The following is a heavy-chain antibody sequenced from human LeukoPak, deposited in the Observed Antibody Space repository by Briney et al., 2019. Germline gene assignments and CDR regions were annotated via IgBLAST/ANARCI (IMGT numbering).Heavy chain of an antibody. CDR3: ARLSNSSWYGH. CDR2: IWSDGSNK. D-gene: IGHD2/OR15-2a*01. J-gene: IGHJ5*02. CDR1: GFIFSSYG. V-gene: IGHV3-33*01. Sequence: GRSLRLSCAASGFIFSSYGMYWVRQAPGKGLEWVTNIWSDGSNKYYADSVKGRFTISRDNSKNTLYLQMNSLRAEVTAVYYCARLSNSSWYGHWGQGTLVTVSS.